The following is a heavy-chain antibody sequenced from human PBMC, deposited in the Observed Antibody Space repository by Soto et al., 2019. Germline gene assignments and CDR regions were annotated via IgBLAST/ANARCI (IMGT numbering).Heavy chain of an antibody. V-gene: IGHV1-69*06. J-gene: IGHJ6*02. CDR2: IIPIFGTA. D-gene: IGHD3-3*01. CDR1: GGTFSSYA. Sequence: SVKVSCKASGGTFSSYAISWVRQAPGQGLEWMGGIIPIFGTANYAQKFQGRVTITADKSTSTAYTELSSLRSEDTAVYYCAREGITIFGVVIPMDVWGQGTTVTVSS. CDR3: AREGITIFGVVIPMDV.